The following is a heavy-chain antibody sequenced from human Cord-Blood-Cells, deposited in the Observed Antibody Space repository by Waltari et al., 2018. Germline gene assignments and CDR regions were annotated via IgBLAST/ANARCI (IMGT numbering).Heavy chain of an antibody. V-gene: IGHV1-2*02. CDR1: GYTFTGYY. D-gene: IGHD1-20*01. CDR3: ARGPSLTPTYNWNYDYYYYMDV. J-gene: IGHJ6*03. Sequence: EVKKPGASVKVSCKASGYTFTGYYMHWVRQAPGQGLEWMGWINPNSGGTNYAQKFQGRVTMTRDTSISTAYMELSRLRSDDTAVYYCARGPSLTPTYNWNYDYYYYMDVWGKGTTVTVSS. CDR2: INPNSGGT.